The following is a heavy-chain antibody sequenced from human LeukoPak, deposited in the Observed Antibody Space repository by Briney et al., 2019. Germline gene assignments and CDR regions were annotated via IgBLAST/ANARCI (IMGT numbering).Heavy chain of an antibody. CDR2: ISGSGGST. Sequence: GGTLRLSCAASGFTFSSYGMSWVRQAPGKGLEWVSAISGSGGSTYYADSVKGRFTISRDNAKNSLYLQMNSLRAEDTAVYYCARVGLEGYTEYYYYMDVWGKGTTVTISS. V-gene: IGHV3-23*01. D-gene: IGHD5-18*01. J-gene: IGHJ6*03. CDR3: ARVGLEGYTEYYYYMDV. CDR1: GFTFSSYG.